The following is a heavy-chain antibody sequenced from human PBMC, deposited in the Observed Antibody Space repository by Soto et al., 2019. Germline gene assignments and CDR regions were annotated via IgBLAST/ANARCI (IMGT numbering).Heavy chain of an antibody. J-gene: IGHJ4*02. Sequence: PSETLSLTCAVYGGSFSAYYWSWIRQPPGKGLEWIGDIYHSGGTNYNPSLKSRVTISVDTSNSQFSLKLNSVTAADTAVYYCALGGYNYGRPFDFWGQGTLVTVSS. CDR2: IYHSGGT. CDR3: ALGGYNYGRPFDF. D-gene: IGHD5-18*01. V-gene: IGHV4-34*01. CDR1: GGSFSAYY.